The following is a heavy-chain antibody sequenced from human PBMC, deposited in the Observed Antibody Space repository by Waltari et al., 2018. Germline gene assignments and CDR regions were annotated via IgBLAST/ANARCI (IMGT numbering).Heavy chain of an antibody. J-gene: IGHJ3*02. D-gene: IGHD3-16*02. CDR2: INPNSGGK. Sequence: QVQLVQSGAEVKKPGASVKVSCKASGYTFTGYYMHWVRQAPGQGLEWMGRINPNSGGKNYAQKFQGRVTMTRDTSISTAYMELSRLRSDDTAVYYCARVRDYIWGSYRPNDDAFDIWGQGTMVTVSS. CDR1: GYTFTGYY. V-gene: IGHV1-2*06. CDR3: ARVRDYIWGSYRPNDDAFDI.